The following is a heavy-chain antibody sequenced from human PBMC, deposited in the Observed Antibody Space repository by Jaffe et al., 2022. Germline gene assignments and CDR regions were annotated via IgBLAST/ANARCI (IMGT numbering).Heavy chain of an antibody. CDR3: ARDFSISVAEIV. D-gene: IGHD6-19*01. Sequence: QVQLVQSGSELRKPGASVKVSCKASGYTITRYPVNWLRQAPGQGFEWMGWINTNSGYPTYAQGFTGRFVFSLDTSVNTAYLEISSLKAEDTAVYYCARDFSISVAEIVWGQGTLVTVSS. CDR2: INTNSGYP. V-gene: IGHV7-4-1*02. CDR1: GYTITRYP. J-gene: IGHJ4*02.